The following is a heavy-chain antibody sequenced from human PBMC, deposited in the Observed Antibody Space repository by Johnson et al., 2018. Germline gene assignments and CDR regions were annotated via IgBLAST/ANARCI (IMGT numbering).Heavy chain of an antibody. D-gene: IGHD3-10*01. J-gene: IGHJ1*01. CDR1: GFTFSSYA. V-gene: IGHV3-30-3*01. Sequence: QVQLVESGGGVVQPGRSLRLSCAASGFTFSSYAMHWVRQAPGTGLEWVAVISYDGSNKYYADSVKGRFTISRDNSKNTLYLQMNSLRAEDTAVYYCARDYRRITMVRGAEYFQHWGQGTLVTVSS. CDR3: ARDYRRITMVRGAEYFQH. CDR2: ISYDGSNK.